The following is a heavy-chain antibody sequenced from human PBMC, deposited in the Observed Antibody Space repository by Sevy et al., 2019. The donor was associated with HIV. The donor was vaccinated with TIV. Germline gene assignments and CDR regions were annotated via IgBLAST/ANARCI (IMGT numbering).Heavy chain of an antibody. CDR2: IFPGDSDT. D-gene: IGHD1-26*01. Sequence: GESLKISCKGSGYSFTTYWIGWVRQKPGKGLEWMGIIFPGDSDTRYSPSCQGQVTISADNSVSPAYLQWGSLKASDTAISYCARARGIPHYYYGMDVWGQGTTVTVSS. CDR1: GYSFTTYW. V-gene: IGHV5-51*01. J-gene: IGHJ6*02. CDR3: ARARGIPHYYYGMDV.